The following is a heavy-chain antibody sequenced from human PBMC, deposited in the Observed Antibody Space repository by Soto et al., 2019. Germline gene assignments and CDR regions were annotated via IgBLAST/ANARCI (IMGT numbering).Heavy chain of an antibody. D-gene: IGHD2-15*01. CDR3: ARVGAPYCSGGSCYNWYFDL. CDR2: IIPIFGTA. J-gene: IGHJ2*01. CDR1: GGGFSSDA. Sequence: GASVKGSCKASGGGFSSDAISWVRQAPGQGLEWMGGIIPIFGTANYAQKFQGRVTITADESTSTAYMELSSLRSEDTAVYYCARVGAPYCSGGSCYNWYFDLWGRGTLVTVSS. V-gene: IGHV1-69*13.